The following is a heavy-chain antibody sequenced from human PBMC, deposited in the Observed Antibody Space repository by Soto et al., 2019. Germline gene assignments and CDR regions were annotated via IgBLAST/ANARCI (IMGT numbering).Heavy chain of an antibody. CDR3: ARDPKSSSWYRTTIYYDDGMDV. D-gene: IGHD6-13*01. J-gene: IGHJ6*02. Sequence: ASVKVSCKASGYTFTSYGISWVRQAPGQGLERMGWISAYNGNTNYAQKLQGRVTMTTDTSTSTAYMELRSLRSDDTAVYYCARDPKSSSWYRTTIYYDDGMDVWGQGTTVTVSS. CDR2: ISAYNGNT. CDR1: GYTFTSYG. V-gene: IGHV1-18*01.